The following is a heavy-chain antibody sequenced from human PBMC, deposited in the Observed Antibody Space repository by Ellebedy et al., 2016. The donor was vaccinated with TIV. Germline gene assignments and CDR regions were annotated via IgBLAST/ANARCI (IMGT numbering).Heavy chain of an antibody. Sequence: MPGGSLRLSCTVSGGSLSSGDYYWNWIRQPPGKGLEWSAYVHYRGYTNYNPSLESRVAISLDTSKNQVSLKLTSVTAADTAVYYCSREGIDGYNYFDYWGRGTLVTVSS. CDR2: VHYRGYT. V-gene: IGHV4-61*08. J-gene: IGHJ4*02. CDR1: GGSLSSGDYY. D-gene: IGHD5-24*01. CDR3: SREGIDGYNYFDY.